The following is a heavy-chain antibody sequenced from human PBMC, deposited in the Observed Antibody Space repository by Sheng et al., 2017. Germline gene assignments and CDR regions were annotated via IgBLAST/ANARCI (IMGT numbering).Heavy chain of an antibody. CDR3: AKSSSGYSEDY. CDR1: GFTFSSYE. J-gene: IGHJ4*02. V-gene: IGHV3-48*03. Sequence: EVQLVESGGGLVQPGGSLRLSCAASGFTFSSYEMNWVRQAPGKGLEWVSYISSSGSTIYYADSVKGRFTISRDNAKNSLYLQMNSLRAEDTAVYYCAKSSSGYSEDYWGQGTLVTVSS. CDR2: ISSSGSTI. D-gene: IGHD3-22*01.